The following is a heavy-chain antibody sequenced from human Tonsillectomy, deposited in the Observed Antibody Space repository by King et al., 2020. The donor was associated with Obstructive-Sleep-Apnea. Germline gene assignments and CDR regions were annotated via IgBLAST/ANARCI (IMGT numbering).Heavy chain of an antibody. V-gene: IGHV4-30-4*01. D-gene: IGHD5-12*01. J-gene: IGHJ4*02. CDR1: GGSISSGDYY. CDR3: ARVRSTGYDLPFDY. CDR2: IYYSGSA. Sequence: QLQESGPGLVKPSQTLSLTCTVSGGSISSGDYYWSWIRQPPGKGLEWIGYIYYSGSAYYNPSLKSRVTLSVDTSKNQFSLKLSSVTAADTAVYYCARVRSTGYDLPFDYWGKGTLVTVSS.